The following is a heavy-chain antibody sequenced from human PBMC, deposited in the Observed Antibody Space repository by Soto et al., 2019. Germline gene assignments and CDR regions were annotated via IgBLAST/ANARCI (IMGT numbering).Heavy chain of an antibody. V-gene: IGHV3-21*01. Sequence: VGSMRLSCAASGFTFRSFTMNWVRQAPGKGLEWVSTISSNSAYIYYTDALRGRFTISRDNAKNSLHLQMNSLRAEDTAVYYCTRDASRDSSARGWFDPWGPGTLVTVSS. D-gene: IGHD6-13*01. J-gene: IGHJ5*02. CDR3: TRDASRDSSARGWFDP. CDR1: GFTFRSFT. CDR2: ISSNSAYI.